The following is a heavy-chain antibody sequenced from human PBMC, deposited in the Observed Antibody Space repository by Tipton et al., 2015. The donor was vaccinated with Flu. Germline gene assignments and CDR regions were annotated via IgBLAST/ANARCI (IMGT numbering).Heavy chain of an antibody. CDR3: ARAPTTAVAYV. V-gene: IGHV4-61*02. CDR2: IFTTGST. D-gene: IGHD5-18*01. J-gene: IGHJ4*02. Sequence: TLSLTCTVSGASISSGYSYWSWVRQPAGKGLEWIGRIFTTGSTNYNPSLKSRVNISVDTSKNQFSLKLSPVTAADTAVYYCARAPTTAVAYVWGQGTLVTVSS. CDR1: GASISSGYSY.